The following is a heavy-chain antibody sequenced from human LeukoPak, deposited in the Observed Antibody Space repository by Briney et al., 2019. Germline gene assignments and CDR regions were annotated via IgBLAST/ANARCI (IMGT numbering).Heavy chain of an antibody. V-gene: IGHV3-23*01. CDR1: AFTFSDYY. J-gene: IGHJ4*02. D-gene: IGHD3-9*01. CDR2: ISGSGGST. Sequence: GGSLRLSCAASAFTFSDYYMSWVRQAPGKGLESISGSGGSTNYADSVKGRFTISRDNSKNTLYLQMNSLRAEDTAVYYCAKDSGRYFDKYYFDYWGQGNLVTVSS. CDR3: AKDSGRYFDKYYFDY.